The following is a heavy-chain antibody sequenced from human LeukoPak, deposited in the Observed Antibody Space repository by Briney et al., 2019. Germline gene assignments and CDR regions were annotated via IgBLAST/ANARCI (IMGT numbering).Heavy chain of an antibody. J-gene: IGHJ5*02. CDR1: GYTFTSYD. CDR2: MNPNSGNT. D-gene: IGHD3-3*01. Sequence: GASVKVSCKASGYTFTSYDINWVRQATGQGLGWMGWMNPNSGNTGYAQKFQGRVTMTRNTSISTAYMELSSLRSEDTAVYYCARGHRGDFWSGYYYWFDPWGQGTLVTVSS. V-gene: IGHV1-8*01. CDR3: ARGHRGDFWSGYYYWFDP.